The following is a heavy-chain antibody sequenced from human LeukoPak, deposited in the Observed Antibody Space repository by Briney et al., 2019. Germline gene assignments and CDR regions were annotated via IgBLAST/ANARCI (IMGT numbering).Heavy chain of an antibody. CDR2: INHSGST. D-gene: IGHD2-2*01. CDR3: ARVPRPYQPRGVY. Sequence: PSETLSLTCAVYGGSFSGYYWSWIRQPPVKGLEWIGEINHSGSTNYNPSLKSRVTISVDTSKNQFSLKLSSVTAADTAVYYCARVPRPYQPRGVYWGQGTLVTVSS. V-gene: IGHV4-34*01. J-gene: IGHJ4*02. CDR1: GGSFSGYY.